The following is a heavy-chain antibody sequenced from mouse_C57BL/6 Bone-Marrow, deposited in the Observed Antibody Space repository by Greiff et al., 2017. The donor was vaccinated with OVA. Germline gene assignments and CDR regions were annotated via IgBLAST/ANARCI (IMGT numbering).Heavy chain of an antibody. V-gene: IGHV1-50*01. CDR2: IDPSDSYT. CDR3: ASAVFAY. J-gene: IGHJ3*01. Sequence: VQLQQSGAELVKPGASVKLSCKASGYTFTSYWMQWVKQRPGQGLEWIGEIDPSDSYTNYNQKFKGKATLTVDTSSSTAYMQLSSLTSEDSAVYYCASAVFAYWGQGTLVTFSA. CDR1: GYTFTSYW.